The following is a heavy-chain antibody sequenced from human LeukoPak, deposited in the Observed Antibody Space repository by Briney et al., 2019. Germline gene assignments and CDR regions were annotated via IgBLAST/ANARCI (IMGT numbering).Heavy chain of an antibody. J-gene: IGHJ6*02. D-gene: IGHD2-2*01. CDR1: GFTFSSYA. CDR2: ISGSGGST. CDR3: AKGITVVVVPAAIFYYGMDV. Sequence: GGSLRLSCAASGFTFSSYAMSWVRQAPGKGLEWVSAISGSGGSTYYADSVKGRFTISRDNSKNTLYLQMNSLRAEDTAVYYCAKGITVVVVPAAIFYYGMDVWGQGTTVTVSS. V-gene: IGHV3-23*01.